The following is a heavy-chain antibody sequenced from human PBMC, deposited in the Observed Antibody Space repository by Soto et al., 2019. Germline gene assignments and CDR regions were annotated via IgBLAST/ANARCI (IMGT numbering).Heavy chain of an antibody. CDR3: ARDAEIFDWLHYFDY. CDR1: GFTFSSYW. V-gene: IGHV3-7*04. D-gene: IGHD3-9*01. CDR2: IKQDGSEK. J-gene: IGHJ4*02. Sequence: EVQLVESGGGLVQPGGSLRLSCAASGFTFSSYWMSWVRQAPGKGLEWVANIKQDGSEKYYVDSVKGRFTISRDNAKNSLYLQMNSLRAEDTAVYYCARDAEIFDWLHYFDYWGQGTLVTVSS.